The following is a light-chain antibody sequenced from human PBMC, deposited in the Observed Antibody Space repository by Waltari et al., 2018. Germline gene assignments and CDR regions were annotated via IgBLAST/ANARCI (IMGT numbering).Light chain of an antibody. Sequence: QSALTQPRSVSGSPGQSVTISCTGTSSDVGGYNYVSWYQQPPGKAPELMIYDFSKRPSGVPDRFSGSNSGNTASLTISGLQAEDEADYYCCSYAGSNWVFGGGTKLTVL. J-gene: IGLJ3*02. V-gene: IGLV2-11*01. CDR3: CSYAGSNWV. CDR2: DFS. CDR1: SSDVGGYNY.